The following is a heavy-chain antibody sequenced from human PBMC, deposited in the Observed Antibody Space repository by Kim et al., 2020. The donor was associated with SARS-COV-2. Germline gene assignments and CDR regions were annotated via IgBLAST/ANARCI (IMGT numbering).Heavy chain of an antibody. CDR3: ARGPFKRWLNYYYYGMDV. D-gene: IGHD5-12*01. CDR1: GFTFSSYW. CDR2: INSDGSST. V-gene: IGHV3-74*01. Sequence: GGSLRLSCAASGFTFSSYWMHWVRQAPGKGLVWVSRINSDGSSTSYADSVKGRFTISRDNAKNTLYLQMNRLRAEDTAVYYCARGPFKRWLNYYYYGMDVWGQGTTVTVSS. J-gene: IGHJ6*02.